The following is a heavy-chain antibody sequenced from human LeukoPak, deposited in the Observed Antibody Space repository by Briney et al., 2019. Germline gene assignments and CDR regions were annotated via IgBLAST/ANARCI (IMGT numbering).Heavy chain of an antibody. J-gene: IGHJ5*02. V-gene: IGHV4-31*03. D-gene: IGHD6-19*01. CDR3: ARASSSPGWFAP. CDR1: GGSISSGGYY. CDR2: IYYSGST. Sequence: SQTLSLTCTVSGGSISSGGYYWSWIRQHPGKGLEWIGYIYYSGSTYYNPSLKSRVTISVDTSKNQFSLKLSSVTAADTAVYYCARASSSPGWFAPWGQGTLVTVSS.